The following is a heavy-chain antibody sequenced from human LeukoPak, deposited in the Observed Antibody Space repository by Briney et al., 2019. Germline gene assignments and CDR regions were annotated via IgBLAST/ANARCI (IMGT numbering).Heavy chain of an antibody. CDR3: ARVRKQYYYDDSHHRDASDI. J-gene: IGHJ3*02. V-gene: IGHV3-20*04. CDR2: INWNGNNV. D-gene: IGHD3-22*01. CDR1: GFTFDDYG. Sequence: GGSLRLSCATSGFTFDDYGMNWVPHAPGKGLEWVSNINWNGNNVDYADSVKGRFTISRDKAMNSLHLQMNSLRAEDTAVYYCARVRKQYYYDDSHHRDASDIWGQGTMVIVSS.